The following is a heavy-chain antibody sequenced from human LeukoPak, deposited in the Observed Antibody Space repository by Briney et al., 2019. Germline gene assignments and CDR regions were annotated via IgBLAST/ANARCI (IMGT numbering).Heavy chain of an antibody. CDR2: IGGSGGGT. CDR1: GFTFSSYG. CDR3: ARATTEWGIVVVRGGYYFDY. V-gene: IGHV3-23*01. D-gene: IGHD3-22*01. J-gene: IGHJ4*02. Sequence: PGGSLRLSCAASGFTFSSYGMSWVRQAPGKGLEWVSAIGGSGGGTYYADSVKGRFTISRDNSKNTLYLQMNSLRAEDTAVYYCARATTEWGIVVVRGGYYFDYWGQGTLVTVSS.